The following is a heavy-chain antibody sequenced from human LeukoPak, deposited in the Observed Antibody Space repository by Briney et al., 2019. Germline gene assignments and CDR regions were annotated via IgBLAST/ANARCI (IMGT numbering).Heavy chain of an antibody. V-gene: IGHV3-7*01. J-gene: IGHJ4*02. CDR3: VRDTEYTFDY. Sequence: GGSLRLSCAASGFTFSSYAMSWVRQAPGKGLEWVAKIQQDGSDKYYVDSVKGRFTISRDNAKNSLFLQMNSLRTEDTAVYYCVRDTEYTFDYWGQGTLVTVSS. CDR2: IQQDGSDK. CDR1: GFTFSSYA. D-gene: IGHD5-18*01.